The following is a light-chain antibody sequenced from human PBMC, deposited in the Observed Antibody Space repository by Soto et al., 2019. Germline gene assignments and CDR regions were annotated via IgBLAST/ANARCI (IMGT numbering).Light chain of an antibody. CDR1: QRVSGGF. V-gene: IGKV3D-20*01. J-gene: IGKJ1*01. Sequence: DIVLTQSPATLSLSPGERATLYCGASQRVSGGFLAWYQQKPGLAPRLILYDTSFRATGIPDRFSGSGSGTDFTLTIRRLGPEDFAVYYCQQYGSSPSFGQGTKVDIK. CDR2: DTS. CDR3: QQYGSSPS.